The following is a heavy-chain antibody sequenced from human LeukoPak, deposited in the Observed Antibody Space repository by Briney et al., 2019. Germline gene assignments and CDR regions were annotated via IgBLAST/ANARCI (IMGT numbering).Heavy chain of an antibody. CDR2: IYYSGST. V-gene: IGHV4-30-4*08. CDR1: GGSISSGDYY. Sequence: SETLSLTCTVSGGSISSGDYYWSWIRQPPGKGLEWIGYIYYSGSTYYNPSLKSRVTISVDTSKNQFSLKLSSVTAADTAVYYCARALAVAGTGVFDYWGQGTLVTVSS. CDR3: ARALAVAGTGVFDY. D-gene: IGHD6-19*01. J-gene: IGHJ4*02.